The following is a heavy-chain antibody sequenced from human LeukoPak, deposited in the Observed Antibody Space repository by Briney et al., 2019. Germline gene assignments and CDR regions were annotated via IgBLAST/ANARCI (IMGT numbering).Heavy chain of an antibody. CDR3: ATDQSITMIVVPPN. Sequence: PGGSLRLSCGASGFTFSSYAMSWVRQAPGKGLEWVSAISGSGGSTYYADSVKGRFTISRDNSKNTLYLQMNSLRAEDTAVYYCATDQSITMIVVPPNWGQGTLVTVSS. CDR2: ISGSGGST. D-gene: IGHD3-22*01. V-gene: IGHV3-23*01. CDR1: GFTFSSYA. J-gene: IGHJ4*02.